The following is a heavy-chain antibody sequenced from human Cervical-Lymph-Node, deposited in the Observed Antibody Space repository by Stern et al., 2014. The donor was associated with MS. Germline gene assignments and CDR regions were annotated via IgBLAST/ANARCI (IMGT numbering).Heavy chain of an antibody. V-gene: IGHV5-51*03. J-gene: IGHJ5*02. Sequence: MQLVESGAEVKKPGASLKISCKGSGYSFRSYWIGWVRQMPGKGLEWMGIIWPDDSDTRYNPSFQGQVTISADKSISTAFLQWSSLKASDTAKYYCVRRYTIGDEDESWGQGTLVVVSS. CDR2: IWPDDSDT. CDR3: VRRYTIGDEDES. D-gene: IGHD4-17*01. CDR1: GYSFRSYW.